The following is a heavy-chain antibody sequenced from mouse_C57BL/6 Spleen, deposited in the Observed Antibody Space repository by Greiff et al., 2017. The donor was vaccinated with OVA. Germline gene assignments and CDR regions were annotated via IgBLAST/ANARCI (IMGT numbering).Heavy chain of an antibody. CDR2: IYPGSGNT. J-gene: IGHJ4*01. V-gene: IGHV1-76*01. D-gene: IGHD1-1*01. Sequence: QVQLQQSGAELVRPGASVKLSCKASGYTFTDYYINWVKQRPGQGLEWIARIYPGSGNTYYNEKFKGKATLTAEKSSSTAYMQLSSLTSEDSAVYFCARRGITTVVDYAMDYWGQGTSVTVSS. CDR3: ARRGITTVVDYAMDY. CDR1: GYTFTDYY.